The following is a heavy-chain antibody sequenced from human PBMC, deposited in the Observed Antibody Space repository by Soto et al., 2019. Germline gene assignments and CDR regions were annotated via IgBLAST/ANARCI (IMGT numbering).Heavy chain of an antibody. J-gene: IGHJ3*02. Sequence: GESLKISCKGSGYKFIDYWIGWVRQMPGKGLELMGIIFPGDSDIKYSQSFQGQVTISVDNSISTAYVQWSSLKASDTAMYYCARLILGATDAFDIWGQGTMVTVSS. CDR2: IFPGDSDI. CDR3: ARLILGATDAFDI. V-gene: IGHV5-51*01. D-gene: IGHD1-26*01. CDR1: GYKFIDYW.